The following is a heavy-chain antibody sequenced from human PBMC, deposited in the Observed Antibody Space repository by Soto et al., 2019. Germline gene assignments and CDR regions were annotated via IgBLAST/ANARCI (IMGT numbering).Heavy chain of an antibody. Sequence: EVQLVESGGGLVKPGGSLRLSCAASGFTFSNAWMSWVRQAPGKGLEWVGRIKSKTDGGTTDYAAPVKGRFTISRDDSKNTLYLQMNSLKTEDTAVYYCTTDRWEWELLRSYNWFDPWGQGTLVTVSS. CDR2: IKSKTDGGTT. D-gene: IGHD1-26*01. J-gene: IGHJ5*02. V-gene: IGHV3-15*01. CDR3: TTDRWEWELLRSYNWFDP. CDR1: GFTFSNAW.